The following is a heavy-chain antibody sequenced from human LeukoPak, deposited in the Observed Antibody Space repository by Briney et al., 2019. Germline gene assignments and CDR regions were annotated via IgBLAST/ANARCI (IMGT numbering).Heavy chain of an antibody. Sequence: GRSLRLSCAPSGFTFSNAWMSSVRQPPGKGREWVGRIKSKTDAGTTDYAAPVKCRFTISRDDSKNTLYLQMNSLKTEDTAVYYCTTDEGYCSSTSCRGDNWFDPWGQGTLVTVSS. CDR2: IKSKTDAGTT. CDR1: GFTFSNAW. V-gene: IGHV3-15*01. J-gene: IGHJ5*02. D-gene: IGHD2-2*01. CDR3: TTDEGYCSSTSCRGDNWFDP.